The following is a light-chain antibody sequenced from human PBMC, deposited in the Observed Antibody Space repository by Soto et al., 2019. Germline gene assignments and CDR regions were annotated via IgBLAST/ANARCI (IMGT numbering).Light chain of an antibody. J-gene: IGKJ4*01. Sequence: EIVLTQSPGTLSLSPGERATLSCRASQGVSSSYLAWYQQKPGQPPRLLIYCASSRATGIPDRFSGSGSGTDFTLTITRLEPEDFSVYYCQHYRTSFGGGTKVEMK. V-gene: IGKV3-20*01. CDR2: CAS. CDR1: QGVSSSY. CDR3: QHYRTS.